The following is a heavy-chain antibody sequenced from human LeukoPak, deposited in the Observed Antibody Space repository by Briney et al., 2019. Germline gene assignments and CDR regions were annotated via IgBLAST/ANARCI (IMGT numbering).Heavy chain of an antibody. CDR2: IYHSGST. CDR3: ARDDVAAALDY. Sequence: PSETLSLTCTVSGGSISSGGYYWSWIRQPPGKGLEWIGYIYHSGSTYYNPSLKSRVTISVDKSKNQFSLKLSSVTAADTAVYYCARDDVAAALDYWGQGTLVTVSS. J-gene: IGHJ4*02. D-gene: IGHD2-15*01. CDR1: GGSISSGGYY. V-gene: IGHV4-30-2*01.